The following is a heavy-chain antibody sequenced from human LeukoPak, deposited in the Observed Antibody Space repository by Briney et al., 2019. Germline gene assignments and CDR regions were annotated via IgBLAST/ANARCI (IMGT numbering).Heavy chain of an antibody. V-gene: IGHV3-48*03. J-gene: IGHJ3*02. Sequence: GGSLRLSCAASGFTFSSYGMNWVRQAPGKGLEWVSYISSSGSTIYYADSVKGRFTISRDNAKNSLYLQMNSLRAEDTAVYYCARDDPVLKAFDIWGQGTMVTVSS. CDR3: ARDDPVLKAFDI. D-gene: IGHD2-8*01. CDR2: ISSSGSTI. CDR1: GFTFSSYG.